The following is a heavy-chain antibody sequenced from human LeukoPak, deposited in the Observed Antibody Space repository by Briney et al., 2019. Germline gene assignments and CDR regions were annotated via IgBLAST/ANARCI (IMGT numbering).Heavy chain of an antibody. CDR2: IGTAGDT. V-gene: IGHV3-13*01. Sequence: GGSLRLSCAASGFTFSSYDMHWVRQATGKGLEWVSAIGTAGDTYYPGSVKGRFTISRENAKNSLYLQMNSLRAGDTAVYYCARGVLAPDGIDAFDIWGQGTMVTVSS. CDR1: GFTFSSYD. CDR3: ARGVLAPDGIDAFDI. D-gene: IGHD3-3*01. J-gene: IGHJ3*02.